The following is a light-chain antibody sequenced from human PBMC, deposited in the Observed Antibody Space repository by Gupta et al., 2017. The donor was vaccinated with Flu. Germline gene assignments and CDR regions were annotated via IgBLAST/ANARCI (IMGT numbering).Light chain of an antibody. CDR2: AVN. CDR3: YSNSNSNTWV. V-gene: IGLV2-14*01. CDR1: SSDVGGYDY. J-gene: IGLJ3*02. Sequence: SALTQPASVAGSPGQSITISCTGSSSDVGGYDYVSWSQQRPGKAPTLMIYAVNYRPAAAPGRFSASEAANTDSLTLSAPEAEDAADYYYYSNSNSNTWVFGGGTKLTVL.